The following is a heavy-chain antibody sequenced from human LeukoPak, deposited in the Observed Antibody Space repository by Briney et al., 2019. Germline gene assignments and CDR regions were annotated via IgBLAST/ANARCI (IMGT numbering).Heavy chain of an antibody. D-gene: IGHD3-3*01. CDR3: ARGLNDSWTGENY. V-gene: IGHV4-34*01. CDR2: INHSGRT. J-gene: IGHJ4*02. CDR1: GGSFGGYY. Sequence: SETLSLTCAVYGGSFGGYYWSWIRQPPGKGLEWIGEINHSGRTNYNPSLKSRVTISLDMSKSQFSLKVRYVTAADTAVYYCARGLNDSWTGENYWGQGTLVTVSS.